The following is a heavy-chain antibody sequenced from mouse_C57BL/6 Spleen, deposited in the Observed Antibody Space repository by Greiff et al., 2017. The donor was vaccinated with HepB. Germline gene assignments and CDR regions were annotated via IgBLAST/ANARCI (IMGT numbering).Heavy chain of an antibody. CDR1: GYTFTDYN. J-gene: IGHJ1*03. CDR3: ARYATVPWWYFDV. Sequence: EVKLQESGPELVKPGASVKIPCKASGYTFTDYNMDWVKQSHGKSLEWIGDINPNNGGTIYNQKFKGKATLTVDKSTSTAYMELRSLTSEDTAVYYCARYATVPWWYFDVWGTGTTVTVSS. D-gene: IGHD1-1*01. V-gene: IGHV1-18*01. CDR2: INPNNGGT.